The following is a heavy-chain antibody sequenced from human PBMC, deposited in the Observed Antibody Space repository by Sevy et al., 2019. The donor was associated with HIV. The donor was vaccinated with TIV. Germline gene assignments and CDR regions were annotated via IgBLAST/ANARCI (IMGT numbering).Heavy chain of an antibody. D-gene: IGHD3-3*01. CDR1: RYSLSEIS. V-gene: IGHV1-24*01. CDR3: ATLDFWSDHPFYGTDV. CDR2: FDPEDGET. J-gene: IGHJ6*02. Sequence: ASVKVSCKVSRYSLSEISMHWVRQAPGKGLEWMGGFDPEDGETIYAQKFQGRVTMTEDTSTDTAYMELRRLTSEDTAVYYCATLDFWSDHPFYGTDVCGQGTTVTVSS.